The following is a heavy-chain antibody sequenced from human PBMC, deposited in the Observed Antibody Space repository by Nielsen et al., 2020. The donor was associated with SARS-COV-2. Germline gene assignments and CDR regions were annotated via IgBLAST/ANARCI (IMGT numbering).Heavy chain of an antibody. V-gene: IGHV4-30-4*01. J-gene: IGHJ6*02. Sequence: SETLSLTCSVSGGSIESYEHYWNWIRQSPGKGLEWIGYIYYSGSTYYNPSLESRVTISVDTSTNQFSLRLNSVTAADTAQYYCARDRQGYNYYYGMDVWGQGTTVTVS. CDR2: IYYSGST. CDR3: ARDRQGYNYYYGMDV. D-gene: IGHD5-24*01. CDR1: GGSIESYEHY.